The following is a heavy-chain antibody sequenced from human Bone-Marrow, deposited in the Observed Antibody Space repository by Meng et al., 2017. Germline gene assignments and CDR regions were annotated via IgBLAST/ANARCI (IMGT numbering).Heavy chain of an antibody. V-gene: IGHV4-4*02. CDR3: ARESGSSRFDY. D-gene: IGHD3-22*01. J-gene: IGHJ4*02. Sequence: QVQPQESCQGLVKPSGTLSLTCTVSGGSISSTNWWSWVRPPPGEGLEWIGEIYHSGRTNHNPSLKSRVTISLDKSKNQFSLKLSSVTAADTAVYYCARESGSSRFDYWGQGTLVTVSS. CDR2: IYHSGRT. CDR1: GGSISSTNW.